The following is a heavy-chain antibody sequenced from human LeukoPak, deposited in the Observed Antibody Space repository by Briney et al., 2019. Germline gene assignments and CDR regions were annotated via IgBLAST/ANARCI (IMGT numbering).Heavy chain of an antibody. CDR1: GGSISSYY. J-gene: IGHJ4*02. CDR3: ASYRVPAATRQYYFDY. D-gene: IGHD2-2*01. Sequence: SETLSLTCTVSGGSISSYYWSWIRQPPGKGLEWIGYIYYSGSTNYNPSLKSRVTISVDTSKNQLSLKLSSVTAADTAVYYCASYRVPAATRQYYFDYWGQGTLVTVSS. V-gene: IGHV4-59*01. CDR2: IYYSGST.